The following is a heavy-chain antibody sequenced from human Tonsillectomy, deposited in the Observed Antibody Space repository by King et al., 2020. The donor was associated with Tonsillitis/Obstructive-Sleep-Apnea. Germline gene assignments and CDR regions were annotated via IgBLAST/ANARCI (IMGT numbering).Heavy chain of an antibody. Sequence: VQLVESGGGLVKPGGSLRLSCAASGFTFSIASMSWVRQAPGKGLEWVGRIKNKTVGGATDYAAPVKGRFTISRADSKNTLYLQMNSLKTEDSAVYYCTLGGPFDYWGQGTLVTVSS. J-gene: IGHJ4*02. V-gene: IGHV3-15*01. CDR3: TLGGPFDY. CDR1: GFTFSIAS. CDR2: IKNKTVGGAT. D-gene: IGHD3-16*01.